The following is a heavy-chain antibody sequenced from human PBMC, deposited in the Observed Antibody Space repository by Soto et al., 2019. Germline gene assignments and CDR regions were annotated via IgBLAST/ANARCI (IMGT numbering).Heavy chain of an antibody. J-gene: IGHJ4*02. CDR3: AKFFVETGSNSGWPWSFHY. D-gene: IGHD6-25*01. Sequence: EVQLLESGGGLVQPGRSLRLSCAASGFTFSNYAMSWVRQAPGQGLDWVSAISGSGGTTYYADSVKGSFTTSRDNSKKTLCLQMNSLRAEDAAVYYCAKFFVETGSNSGWPWSFHYWGQATVVTVSS. CDR2: ISGSGGTT. CDR1: GFTFSNYA. V-gene: IGHV3-23*01.